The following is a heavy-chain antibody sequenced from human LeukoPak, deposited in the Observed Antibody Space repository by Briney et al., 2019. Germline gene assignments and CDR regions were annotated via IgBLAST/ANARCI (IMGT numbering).Heavy chain of an antibody. D-gene: IGHD4-17*01. CDR2: IRYDGSNK. CDR3: AKSIYGDYTNWFDP. J-gene: IGHJ5*02. CDR1: GFTFSSYG. V-gene: IGHV3-30*02. Sequence: PGGSLRLSCAASGFTFSSYGMHWVRQAPGKGLEWVAFIRYDGSNKYYADSVKGRFTISRDNAKNTLYLQMNSLRAEDTAVYYCAKSIYGDYTNWFDPWGQGTLVTVSS.